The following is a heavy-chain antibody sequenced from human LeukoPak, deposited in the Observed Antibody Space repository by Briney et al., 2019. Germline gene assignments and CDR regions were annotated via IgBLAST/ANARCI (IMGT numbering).Heavy chain of an antibody. CDR2: IDTNTGNP. J-gene: IGHJ6*03. D-gene: IGHD3-10*01. V-gene: IGHV7-4-1*02. CDR3: ARRSMVQHMDV. CDR1: GYTFTNHA. Sequence: ASVKVSCKASGYTFTNHAINWVRQAPGQGLEYMGWIDTNTGNPTYAQAFTGRIVFSLDTSVSTAYLQIRSLKAEDIAVYFCARRSMVQHMDVWGNGTTVIVSS.